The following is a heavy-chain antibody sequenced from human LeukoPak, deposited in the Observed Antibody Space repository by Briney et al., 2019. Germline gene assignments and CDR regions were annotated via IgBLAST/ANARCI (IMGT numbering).Heavy chain of an antibody. CDR1: GGSFSGYY. CDR2: INHSGST. Sequence: SETLSLACAVYGGSFSGYYWSWIRQPPGKGLEWIGEINHSGSTNYNPSLKSRVTISVDTSKNQFSLKLSSVTAADTAVYYCARLNLGKLPPGIAAAGTPVVFGYWGQGTLVTVSS. CDR3: ARLNLGKLPPGIAAAGTPVVFGY. J-gene: IGHJ4*02. V-gene: IGHV4-34*01. D-gene: IGHD6-13*01.